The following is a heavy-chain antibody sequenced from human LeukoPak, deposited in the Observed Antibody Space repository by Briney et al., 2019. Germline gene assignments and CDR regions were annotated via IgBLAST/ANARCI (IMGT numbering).Heavy chain of an antibody. CDR2: ISSSSSTI. D-gene: IGHD1-26*01. CDR1: GFTFSSYS. V-gene: IGHV3-48*01. Sequence: GGSLRLSCAASGFTFSSYSMNWVRQAPGKGLEWVSYISSSSSTIFYADSVKGRFTISRDNAKNSLYLQMNSLGAEDTAVYYCAKDRGGSYDAFDIWGQGTMVTVSS. CDR3: AKDRGGSYDAFDI. J-gene: IGHJ3*02.